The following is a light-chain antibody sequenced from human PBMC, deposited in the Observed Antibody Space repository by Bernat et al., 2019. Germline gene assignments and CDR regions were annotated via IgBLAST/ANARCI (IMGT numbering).Light chain of an antibody. J-gene: IGLJ1*01. CDR1: SLDVGAYNY. V-gene: IGLV2-11*01. CDR3: CSYAGSYIHYV. CDR2: DVT. Sequence: QSALTQPRSVSGSPGQSVTISCTGTSLDVGAYNYVSWYQHHPGKAPKLIIYDVTKRPSGVPDRFSGSKSGNTASLTISGLQAEDEADYSCCSYAGSYIHYVFGTWTKVTVL.